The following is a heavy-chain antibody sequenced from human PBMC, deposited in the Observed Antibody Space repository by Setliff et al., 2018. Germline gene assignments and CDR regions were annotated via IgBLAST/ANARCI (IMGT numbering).Heavy chain of an antibody. V-gene: IGHV4-59*01. CDR3: ARLSWDGLRYHGLDV. J-gene: IGHJ6*02. Sequence: SETLSLTCNVSGVSISNYYWSWIRQPHGKGLECIGYIQKSGGTNYNPSLKSRVTISVDTSTNQFSLTLRSVTAADTAVYYCARLSWDGLRYHGLDVWGQGTTVTVSS. CDR1: GVSISNYY. D-gene: IGHD3-10*01. CDR2: IQKSGGT.